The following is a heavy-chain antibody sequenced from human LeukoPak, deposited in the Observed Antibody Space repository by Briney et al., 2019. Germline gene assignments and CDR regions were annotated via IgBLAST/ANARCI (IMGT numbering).Heavy chain of an antibody. J-gene: IGHJ4*02. V-gene: IGHV3-7*01. CDR3: ARGFELDY. Sequence: GGSLRLSCAASGFTFSSFWMSWVRQAPGKGLEGVANIKQEGSEKYYVGSVKGRFTISRDDARNSLYLQMNSLRAEDTAVYFCARGFELDYWGQGTLVTVSS. CDR1: GFTFSSFW. CDR2: IKQEGSEK.